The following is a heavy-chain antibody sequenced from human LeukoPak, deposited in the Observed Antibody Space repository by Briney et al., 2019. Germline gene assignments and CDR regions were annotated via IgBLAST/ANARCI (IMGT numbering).Heavy chain of an antibody. CDR1: GGSFNDYF. J-gene: IGHJ4*02. CDR2: INHSGFT. D-gene: IGHD1-7*01. CDR3: ARGHLRTGTREFDY. Sequence: SETLSLTCAVYGGSFNDYFWSWIRQPPGKGLEWIGEINHSGFTKYTASLKSRVAISVDTSKNQFSLKLNSVTAADTAVYFCARGHLRTGTREFDYWGQGTLVTASS. V-gene: IGHV4-34*01.